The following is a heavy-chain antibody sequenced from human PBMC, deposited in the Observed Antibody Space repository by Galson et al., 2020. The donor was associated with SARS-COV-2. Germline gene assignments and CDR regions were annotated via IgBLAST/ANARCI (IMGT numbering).Heavy chain of an antibody. CDR2: IYYSGST. V-gene: IGHV4-59*01. CDR1: GGSISSYY. CDR3: ARDNAGGMDV. J-gene: IGHJ6*02. Sequence: ETSETLSLTCTVSGGSISSYYWSWIRQPPGKGLEWIGYIYYSGSTNYNPSLKSRVTISVDTSKNQFSLTLSSVTAADTAVYYCARDNAGGMDVWGQGTTVTVSS.